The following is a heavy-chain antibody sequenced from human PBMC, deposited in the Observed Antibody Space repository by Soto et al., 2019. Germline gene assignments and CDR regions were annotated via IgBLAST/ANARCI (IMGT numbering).Heavy chain of an antibody. D-gene: IGHD1-26*01. CDR1: GFTFSTYD. CDR2: IGSAHDP. Sequence: PGGSLRLSCAASGFTFSTYDLHWVRPVAGKGLEWVSAIGSAHDPYYFGSVKGRFSISRENAKNSLYLQMNSRTTGDTAVYYCARAYLGRLPRRADYYYALDVWGQGTTVTVSS. CDR3: ARAYLGRLPRRADYYYALDV. J-gene: IGHJ6*02. V-gene: IGHV3-13*05.